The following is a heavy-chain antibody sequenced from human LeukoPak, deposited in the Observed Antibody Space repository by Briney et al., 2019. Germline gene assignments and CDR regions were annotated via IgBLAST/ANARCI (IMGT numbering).Heavy chain of an antibody. Sequence: PSGTLSLTCAVSGGSISSSNWWSWVRQPPGKGLEWIGSIYYSGSTYYNPSLKSRVTISVDTSKNQFSLKLSSVTAADTAVYYCARHQYSKDWFDPWGQGTLVTVSS. CDR3: ARHQYSKDWFDP. V-gene: IGHV4-4*02. CDR2: IYYSGST. J-gene: IGHJ5*02. CDR1: GGSISSSNW. D-gene: IGHD6-6*01.